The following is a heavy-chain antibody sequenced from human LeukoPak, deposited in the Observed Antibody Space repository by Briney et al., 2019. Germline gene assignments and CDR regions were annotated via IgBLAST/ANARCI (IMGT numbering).Heavy chain of an antibody. J-gene: IGHJ6*03. Sequence: SETLSLTSTVSGGSIGTYYWSWIRQPPGKGPEWIGYVYYSGSTNYHPSLKSRVTISVDTSKDQFSLTLSSVTAADTAVYYCARNGYCSGSYCYGYYYYMDVWGTGTTVSVSS. CDR1: GGSIGTYY. V-gene: IGHV4-59*01. D-gene: IGHD2-15*01. CDR2: VYYSGST. CDR3: ARNGYCSGSYCYGYYYYMDV.